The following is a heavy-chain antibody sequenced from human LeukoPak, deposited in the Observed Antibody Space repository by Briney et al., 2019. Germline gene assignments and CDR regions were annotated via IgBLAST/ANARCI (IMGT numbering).Heavy chain of an antibody. D-gene: IGHD5-12*01. CDR1: GYTFTGYA. Sequence: ASVKVSCKASGYTFTGYAIHWVRQAPGQGLDWIGWINPEKRDTGYAHKFQGRVTMTSDTSISTAYMELSSLRSDDTAVYYCAKKVRGPSHPLDFWGQGTLVTVSS. J-gene: IGHJ4*02. CDR3: AKKVRGPSHPLDF. V-gene: IGHV1-2*02. CDR2: INPEKRDT.